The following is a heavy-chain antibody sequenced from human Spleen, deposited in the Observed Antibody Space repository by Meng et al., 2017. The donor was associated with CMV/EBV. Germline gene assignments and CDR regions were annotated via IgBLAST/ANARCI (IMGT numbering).Heavy chain of an antibody. V-gene: IGHV3-21*01. CDR1: GFTFSSYW. D-gene: IGHD6-6*01. CDR3: ARVAARPKYYFDY. J-gene: IGHJ4*02. Sequence: LSLTCAASGFTFSSYWMSWVRQAPGKGLEWVSSISSSSSYIYYADSVKGRFTISRDNAKNSLYPQMNSLRAEDTAVYYCARVAARPKYYFDYWGQGTLVTVSS. CDR2: ISSSSSYI.